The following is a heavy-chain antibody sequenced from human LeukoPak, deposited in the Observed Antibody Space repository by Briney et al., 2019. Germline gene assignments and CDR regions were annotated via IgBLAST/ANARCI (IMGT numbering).Heavy chain of an antibody. CDR2: IYADFDTT. J-gene: IGHJ3*02. D-gene: IGHD3-10*01. V-gene: IGHV3-66*03. Sequence: GGSLRLSCSVSGFTVSGDYMSGVRQAPGKGLEWVSVIYADFDTTDYADSVKGRFTISRDNSKNTLYLHMNSLRAEDTAVYYCAKVRVRGVIFHAFDIWGQGTMVTVSS. CDR3: AKVRVRGVIFHAFDI. CDR1: GFTVSGDY.